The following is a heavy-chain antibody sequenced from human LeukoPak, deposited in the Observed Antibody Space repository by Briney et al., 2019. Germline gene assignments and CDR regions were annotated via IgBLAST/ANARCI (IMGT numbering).Heavy chain of an antibody. Sequence: LGGSLRLSCAASGFAFSSYAVNWVRQAPGKGLEWVSSITGTGDRTYYADSVKGRFTISRDNPKKTLHLQMGSLRVEDTAVYYCAKGPTSSWNDNSDGFEGNSWYFDLWGRGTRVTVSS. J-gene: IGHJ2*01. CDR2: ITGTGDRT. CDR1: GFAFSSYA. D-gene: IGHD1-1*01. V-gene: IGHV3-23*01. CDR3: AKGPTSSWNDNSDGFEGNSWYFDL.